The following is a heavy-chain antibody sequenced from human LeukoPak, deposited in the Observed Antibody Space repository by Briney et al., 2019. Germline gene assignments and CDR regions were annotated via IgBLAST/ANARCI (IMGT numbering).Heavy chain of an antibody. CDR1: WLHFRVSV. V-gene: IGHV3-73*01. CDR3: TYTSSSAVVY. Sequence: GGSLHLFRGAWWLHFRVSVMHWVGQPSGRGGAWVGRIRSKANNYATAYTASLKGSFTISRDDSKNTTYLQINSLETEDTAMYYCTYTSSSAVVYWGQGTLVTVSS. J-gene: IGHJ4*02. CDR2: IRSKANNYAT. D-gene: IGHD6-6*01.